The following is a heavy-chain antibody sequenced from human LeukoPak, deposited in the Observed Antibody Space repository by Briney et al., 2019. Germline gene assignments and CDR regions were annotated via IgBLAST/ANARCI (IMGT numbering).Heavy chain of an antibody. CDR3: ARTINSSGWYPDY. V-gene: IGHV4-59*08. CDR2: IYYSGGT. CDR1: GGSINNYY. J-gene: IGHJ4*02. Sequence: SETLSLTCTVSGGSINNYYWSWIRQPPGKGLEWIGYIYYSGGTNYNPSLKSRVTISVDTSKNQFSLKVSSVTAADTAVYYCARTINSSGWYPDYWGQGTLVVVSS. D-gene: IGHD6-19*01.